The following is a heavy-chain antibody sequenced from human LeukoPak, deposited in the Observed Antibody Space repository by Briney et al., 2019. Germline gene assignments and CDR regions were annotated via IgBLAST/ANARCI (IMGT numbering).Heavy chain of an antibody. CDR3: ARMTYSTNWVDY. CDR2: INPNSGGT. J-gene: IGHJ4*02. CDR1: GYSFTGYY. D-gene: IGHD6-13*01. V-gene: IGHV1-2*02. Sequence: ASVKVFCKASGYSFTGYYIHWVRQAPGQGLEWMGWINPNSGGTNYAQKFQGRVTMTRDTSISTAYMELSRLKSDDTAVYYCARMTYSTNWVDYWGQGTLVTVSS.